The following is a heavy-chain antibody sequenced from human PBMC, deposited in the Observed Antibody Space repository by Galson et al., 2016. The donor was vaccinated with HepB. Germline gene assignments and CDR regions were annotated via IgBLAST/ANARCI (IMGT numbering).Heavy chain of an antibody. J-gene: IGHJ4*02. Sequence: CAISWDSVSSNNVAWHWIRQSPSRGLGCLGRTYYRSKWYNEYEVSVKSRITVIPDTSKNQFSLQLKSVTPEDTAVYYCAREISVWGFDQWGQGTLVTVSS. D-gene: IGHD5/OR15-5a*01. CDR1: WDSVSSNNVA. V-gene: IGHV6-1*01. CDR2: TYYRSKWYN. CDR3: AREISVWGFDQ.